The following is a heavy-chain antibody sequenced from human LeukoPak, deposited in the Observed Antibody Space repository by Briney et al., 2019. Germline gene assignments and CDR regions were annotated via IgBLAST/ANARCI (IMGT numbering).Heavy chain of an antibody. D-gene: IGHD5-24*01. V-gene: IGHV3-33*06. CDR2: IWYDGSNK. CDR3: AKDAKDGYSPNFDY. J-gene: IGHJ4*02. Sequence: GGSLRLPCAASGFTFSSYGMHWVRQAPGKGLEWVAVIWYDGSNKYYADSVKGRFTISRDNSKNTLYLQMNSLRAEDTAVYYCAKDAKDGYSPNFDYWGQGTLVTVSS. CDR1: GFTFSSYG.